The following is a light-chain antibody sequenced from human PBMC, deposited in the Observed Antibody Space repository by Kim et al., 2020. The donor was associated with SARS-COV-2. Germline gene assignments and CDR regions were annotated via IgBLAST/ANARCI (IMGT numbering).Light chain of an antibody. Sequence: QSVPTQPPSASGTPGQRVTISCSGGRSNVGRNYVYWFQYLPGTVPKLLIERNDQRPSGVPARFSGSKSGTSASLAISGLQPEDDADYYCEAWDDSLNGPVFGGGTKLTVL. V-gene: IGLV1-44*01. J-gene: IGLJ3*02. CDR1: RSNVGRNY. CDR3: EAWDDSLNGPV. CDR2: RND.